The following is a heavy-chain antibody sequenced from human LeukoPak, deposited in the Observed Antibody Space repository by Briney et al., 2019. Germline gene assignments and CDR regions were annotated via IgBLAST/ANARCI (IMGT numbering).Heavy chain of an antibody. CDR2: ISSSSSYI. J-gene: IGHJ3*02. CDR3: ARAQYQLLSAFDI. CDR1: GFTFSSYS. D-gene: IGHD2-2*01. V-gene: IGHV3-21*01. Sequence: GGSLRLSCAASGFTFSSYSMNWVRQAPGKGLEWVSSISSSSSYIYYADSVKGRFTISRDNAKNSLYLQMNSLRAEDTAVYYCARAQYQLLSAFDIWGQGTMVTVSS.